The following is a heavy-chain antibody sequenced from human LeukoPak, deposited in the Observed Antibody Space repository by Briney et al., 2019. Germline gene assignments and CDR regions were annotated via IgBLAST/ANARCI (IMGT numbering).Heavy chain of an antibody. V-gene: IGHV3-73*01. CDR2: IRSKANSYAT. CDR1: GFTFSGSA. Sequence: PGGSLRFSCAASGFTFSGSAMHWVRQASGKGLEWVGRIRSKANSYATAYAASVKGRFTISRDDSKNTAYLQMNSLKTEDTAVYYCTRSPYSSSFHWGQGTMVTVSS. D-gene: IGHD6-13*01. CDR3: TRSPYSSSFH. J-gene: IGHJ3*01.